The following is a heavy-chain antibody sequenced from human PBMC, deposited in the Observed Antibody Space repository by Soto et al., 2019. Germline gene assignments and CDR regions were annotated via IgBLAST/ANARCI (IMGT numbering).Heavy chain of an antibody. V-gene: IGHV5-51*01. D-gene: IGHD3-10*01. CDR1: GYSFRSYW. Sequence: GDSLKLSCKVSGYSFRSYWSGWVRQMPGKGLEWMGIIYPGVSDTRYSLSFIGHVTMSAGASRSSAYVQWSSLKASDTSIYYCARISRGGGSGARDWAFDIWGQGTLVTVSS. CDR3: ARISRGGGSGARDWAFDI. CDR2: IYPGVSDT. J-gene: IGHJ3*02.